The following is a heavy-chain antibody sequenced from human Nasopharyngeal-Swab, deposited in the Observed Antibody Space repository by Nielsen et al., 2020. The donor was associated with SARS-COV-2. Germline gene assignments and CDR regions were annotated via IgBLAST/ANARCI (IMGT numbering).Heavy chain of an antibody. CDR1: GYGFTSYW. J-gene: IGHJ5*02. D-gene: IGHD3-10*01. CDR3: ARRAVRGGNWFDP. V-gene: IGHV5-51*01. Sequence: GGSLRLSCKGSGYGFTSYWIGWVRQMPGKGLEWMGIIYPGDSDTRYSPSFQGQVTISADKSISTAYLQWSSLKASDTAMYYCARRAVRGGNWFDPRGQGTLVTVSS. CDR2: IYPGDSDT.